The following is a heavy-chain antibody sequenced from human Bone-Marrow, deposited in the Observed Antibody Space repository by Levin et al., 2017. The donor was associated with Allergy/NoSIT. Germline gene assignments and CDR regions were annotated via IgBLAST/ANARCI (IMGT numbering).Heavy chain of an antibody. J-gene: IGHJ4*02. CDR3: ARPQYSSGWYFDY. D-gene: IGHD6-19*01. V-gene: IGHV3-30*04. CDR1: GFTFSSYA. Sequence: LSLTCAASGFTFSSYAMHWVRQAPGKGLEWVAVISYDGSNKYYADSVKGRFTISRDNSKNTLYLQMNSLRAEDTAVYYCARPQYSSGWYFDYWGQGTLVTVSS. CDR2: ISYDGSNK.